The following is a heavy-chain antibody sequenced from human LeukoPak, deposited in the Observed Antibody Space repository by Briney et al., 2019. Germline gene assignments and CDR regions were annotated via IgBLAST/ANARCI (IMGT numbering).Heavy chain of an antibody. Sequence: GSLRLSCAASGFTFSSYWMSWVRQPPGKGLEWIGEINHSGSTNYNPSLKSRVTISVDTSKNQFSLKLSSVTAADTAVYYCASSSYGDYGPADYWGQGTLVTVSS. D-gene: IGHD4-17*01. CDR3: ASSSYGDYGPADY. J-gene: IGHJ4*02. V-gene: IGHV4-34*01. CDR2: INHSGST. CDR1: GFTFSSYW.